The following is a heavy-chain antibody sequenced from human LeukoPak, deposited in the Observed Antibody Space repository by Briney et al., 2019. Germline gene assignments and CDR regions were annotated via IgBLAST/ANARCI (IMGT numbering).Heavy chain of an antibody. CDR3: ARNSNPGYCSSGSCYLVHFDY. Sequence: AASVKVSCKASGYTFTSYGISWVRQAPGQGLEWMGWISAYNGNTNYAQKLQGRVTMTTDTSTSTAYMELRSLRSDDTAVYYCARNSNPGYCSSGSCYLVHFDYWGQGTLVTVSS. D-gene: IGHD2-15*01. CDR1: GYTFTSYG. CDR2: ISAYNGNT. V-gene: IGHV1-18*01. J-gene: IGHJ4*02.